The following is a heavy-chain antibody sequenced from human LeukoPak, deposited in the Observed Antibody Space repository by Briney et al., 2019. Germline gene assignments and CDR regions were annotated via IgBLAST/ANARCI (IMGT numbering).Heavy chain of an antibody. CDR2: IYNSGSA. Sequence: SETLSLTCTVSGGSISTRGFYWGWIRQPPGKGLEWIGSIYNSGSAYYNPSLKSRVTISVDTSKNQFSLKLNSVTAADTAVYFCGRLDDYDYSARWGQGILVTVSS. CDR1: GGSISTRGFY. J-gene: IGHJ4*02. CDR3: GRLDDYDYSAR. D-gene: IGHD3-22*01. V-gene: IGHV4-39*01.